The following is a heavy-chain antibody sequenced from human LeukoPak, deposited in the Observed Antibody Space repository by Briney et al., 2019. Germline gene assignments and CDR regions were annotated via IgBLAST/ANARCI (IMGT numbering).Heavy chain of an antibody. Sequence: PSQTLSLTCNVSDGSINAYYWTWIRQPPGKGLEWIGYYDGNTNYNPSLKSRITFSIGASRNYFSLKMTSVTAADTAVYYCARGAALVTHRYFDYWGQGILVTVSS. D-gene: IGHD5-18*01. J-gene: IGHJ4*02. CDR3: ARGAALVTHRYFDY. CDR2: YDGNT. V-gene: IGHV4-4*08. CDR1: DGSINAYY.